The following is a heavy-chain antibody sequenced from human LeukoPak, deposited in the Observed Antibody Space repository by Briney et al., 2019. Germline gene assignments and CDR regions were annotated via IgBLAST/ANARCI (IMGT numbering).Heavy chain of an antibody. CDR2: IYHSGST. J-gene: IGHJ3*02. CDR3: ASTLYYYDSSGPHGAFDI. V-gene: IGHV4-4*02. CDR1: GGSISSSNW. D-gene: IGHD3-22*01. Sequence: PSGTLSLTCAVSGGSISSSNWWSWVRQPPGKGLEWIGEIYHSGSTNYNPSLKSRVTISVDKSKNQFSLKLSSVTAADTAVYYCASTLYYYDSSGPHGAFDIWGQGTMVTVSS.